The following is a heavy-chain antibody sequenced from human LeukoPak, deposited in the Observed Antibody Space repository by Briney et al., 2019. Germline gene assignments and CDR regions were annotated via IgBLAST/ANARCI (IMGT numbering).Heavy chain of an antibody. J-gene: IGHJ4*02. V-gene: IGHV3-48*03. CDR3: AREGSSYAPSAPFFFDF. Sequence: PGGSLRPSCSASTFALRNYEMNWVRQAPGKGLEWISYISRSGSTIYYADSVKGRFTISRDNAEDSLFLQMNSLRAEDTAVYYCAREGSSYAPSAPFFFDFWGQGTLVTVSS. CDR2: ISRSGSTI. CDR1: TFALRNYE. D-gene: IGHD3-10*01.